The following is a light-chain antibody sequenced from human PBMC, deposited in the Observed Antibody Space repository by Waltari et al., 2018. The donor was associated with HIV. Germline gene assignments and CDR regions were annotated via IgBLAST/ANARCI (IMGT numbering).Light chain of an antibody. CDR2: GKN. Sequence: QSVLTQPPSVSGAPGQTVTISCTGSSSNIGAGYDVPWYQQLPGTAPKLLIYGKNTRPPGVPDRFSGSKSGTSASLAITGLQAEDEADYYCQSYDSSLVVFGGGTKLTV. CDR3: QSYDSSLVV. V-gene: IGLV1-40*01. J-gene: IGLJ2*01. CDR1: SSNIGAGYD.